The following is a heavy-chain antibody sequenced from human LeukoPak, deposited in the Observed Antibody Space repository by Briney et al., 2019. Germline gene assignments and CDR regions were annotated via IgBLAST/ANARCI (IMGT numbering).Heavy chain of an antibody. V-gene: IGHV3-53*01. CDR2: IYSGGST. Sequence: GESLKISCAASGFTVSSNYISWVRQAPGKGLESFSVIYSGGSTYYADSVKGRFTISRDNSKNTLYLQMNSLRAEDTAVYYCARGGRSKFWSCYFYWGQGTLVTVSS. CDR1: GFTVSSNY. D-gene: IGHD3-3*01. CDR3: ARGGRSKFWSCYFY. J-gene: IGHJ4*02.